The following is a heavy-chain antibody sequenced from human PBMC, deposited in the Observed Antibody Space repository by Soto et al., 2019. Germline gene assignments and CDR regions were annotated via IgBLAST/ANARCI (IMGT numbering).Heavy chain of an antibody. Sequence: EVQLVESGGGLVQPGGSLRLSCAASGFTFSSYSMSWVRQAPGKGLEWVSYISSTSNTIYYADSVKGRFTISRDNAKISLYLHMNSLSAEDTAVYYCARDRGCSGGICYRDLGYWGQGTLVTVSS. D-gene: IGHD2-15*01. CDR1: GFTFSSYS. J-gene: IGHJ4*02. V-gene: IGHV3-48*01. CDR2: ISSTSNTI. CDR3: ARDRGCSGGICYRDLGY.